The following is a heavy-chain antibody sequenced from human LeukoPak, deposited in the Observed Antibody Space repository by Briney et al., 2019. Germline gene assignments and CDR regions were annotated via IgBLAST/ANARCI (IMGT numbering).Heavy chain of an antibody. D-gene: IGHD3-22*01. V-gene: IGHV3-30*18. CDR1: GFTFSSYG. CDR3: ANDVLHYYDSSGYDS. CDR2: ISYDASNQ. Sequence: GGSLRLSCAASGFTFSSYGMHGVRQAPGKGGEGVAGISYDASNQFYADSVKARFTISRDNSTNTLYLPMNSLRAEDTAVYYCANDVLHYYDSSGYDSWGQGTLVTVSS. J-gene: IGHJ4*02.